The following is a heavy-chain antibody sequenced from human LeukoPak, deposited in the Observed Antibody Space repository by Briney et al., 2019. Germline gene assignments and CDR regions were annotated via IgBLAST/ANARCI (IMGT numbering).Heavy chain of an antibody. CDR2: ISAYNGNT. CDR3: ARDVPYYDSSGYPLPDYFDY. CDR1: GYTFTSYG. D-gene: IGHD3-22*01. V-gene: IGHV1-18*01. J-gene: IGHJ4*02. Sequence: ASVKVSCKASGYTFTSYGISWVRQAPGQGLGWMGWISAYNGNTNYAQKLQGRVTMTTDTSTSTAYMELRSLRSDDTAVYYCARDVPYYDSSGYPLPDYFDYWGQGTLVTVSS.